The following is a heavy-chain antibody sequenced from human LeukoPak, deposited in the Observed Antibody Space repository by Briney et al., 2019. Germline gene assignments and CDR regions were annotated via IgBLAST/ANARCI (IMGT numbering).Heavy chain of an antibody. CDR3: ARVSGSQYWFDY. J-gene: IGHJ4*02. V-gene: IGHV4-30-4*01. D-gene: IGHD1-26*01. Sequence: SETLSLTCTVSGGSISSGDYYWSWIRQPPGKGLEWIGYIYYSGSTYYNPSLKSRVTISVDTSKNQFSLKLSSVTATDTAVYYCARVSGSQYWFDYWGQGTLVTVSS. CDR1: GGSISSGDYY. CDR2: IYYSGST.